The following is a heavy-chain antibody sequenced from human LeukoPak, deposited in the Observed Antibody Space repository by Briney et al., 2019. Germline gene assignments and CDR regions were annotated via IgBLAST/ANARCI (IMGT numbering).Heavy chain of an antibody. D-gene: IGHD3-22*01. CDR3: ASSRYDSSGYYGIIGY. CDR1: GFTFSSYS. Sequence: GGSLRLSCAASGFTFSSYSMNWVRQAPGKGLEWVSSISSSSSYIYYADSVKGRFTISRDNAKNSLYLQMNSLRAEDTAVYYCASSRYDSSGYYGIIGYWGQGTLVTVSS. V-gene: IGHV3-21*01. J-gene: IGHJ4*02. CDR2: ISSSSSYI.